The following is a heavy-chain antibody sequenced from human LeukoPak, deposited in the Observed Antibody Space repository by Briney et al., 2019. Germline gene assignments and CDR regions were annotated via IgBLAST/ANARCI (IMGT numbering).Heavy chain of an antibody. CDR3: ARSWSFDC. Sequence: SQTLSLTCAIPGDSVSSNSAAWNWIRQSPSRGLEWLGRTYYRSKWYNDYAASVKSRITFNPDASNNQFSLQLISVTPEDTAVYYCARSWSFDCWGQGTLVTVSS. CDR1: GDSVSSNSAA. D-gene: IGHD6-13*01. V-gene: IGHV6-1*01. CDR2: TYYRSKWYN. J-gene: IGHJ4*02.